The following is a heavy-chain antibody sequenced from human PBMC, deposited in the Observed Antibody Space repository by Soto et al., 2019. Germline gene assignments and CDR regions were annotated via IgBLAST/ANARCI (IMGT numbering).Heavy chain of an antibody. CDR3: AKGAPSWELLNRYFDL. CDR1: GFTFSDYA. D-gene: IGHD1-26*01. J-gene: IGHJ2*01. CDR2: ISASGSGSGDTT. V-gene: IGHV3-23*01. Sequence: EVQLLESGGGLVQPGGSLRLSCAASGFTFSDYAMSWVRQAPGKGLEWVSGISASGSGSGDTTSYAGSVEGRLTISRDNSKNTLYLQTNSLRAEDTAMYYCAKGAPSWELLNRYFDLWGRGTLVIVSS.